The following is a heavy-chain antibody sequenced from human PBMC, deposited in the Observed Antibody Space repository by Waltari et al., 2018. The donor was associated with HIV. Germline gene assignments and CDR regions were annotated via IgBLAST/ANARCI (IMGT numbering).Heavy chain of an antibody. CDR2: IRSKAYGGKT. J-gene: IGHJ4*02. D-gene: IGHD2-15*01. V-gene: IGHV3-49*03. Sequence: EVQLVESGGGLVQPGRSLRLSCTASGFTFGDYAMSWFRQAPGKGLEWVGFIRSKAYGGKTEYAASVKGRFTISRDDSKSIAYLQMNSLKTEDTAVYYCTRVGGVGYCSGGSCYPEAYWGQGTLVTVSS. CDR3: TRVGGVGYCSGGSCYPEAY. CDR1: GFTFGDYA.